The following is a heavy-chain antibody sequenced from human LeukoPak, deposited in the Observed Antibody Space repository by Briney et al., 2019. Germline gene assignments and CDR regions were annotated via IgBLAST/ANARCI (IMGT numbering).Heavy chain of an antibody. J-gene: IGHJ5*02. Sequence: GGSLRLSCAASGFAFSSYSMNWVRQAPGKGLEWVSYISSSSTIYYADSVKGRFTISRDNAKNSLYLQMNRLRAEDTAVYYCARAGGIVVVVAATGWFDPWGQGTLVTVSS. CDR3: ARAGGIVVVVAATGWFDP. D-gene: IGHD2-15*01. CDR2: ISSSSTI. V-gene: IGHV3-48*01. CDR1: GFAFSSYS.